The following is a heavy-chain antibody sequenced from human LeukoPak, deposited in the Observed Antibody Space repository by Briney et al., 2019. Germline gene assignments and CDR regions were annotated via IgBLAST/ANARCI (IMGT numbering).Heavy chain of an antibody. J-gene: IGHJ6*03. Sequence: SETLSLTCAVSGGSISSSNWWSWVRQPPGKGLEWIGEIYHSGSTNYNPSLKSRVTISVDKSKNQFSLKLSSVTAADTAVYYCARFSGYDQSGYYYYYMDVWGKGTTVTVPS. D-gene: IGHD3-10*01. CDR2: IYHSGST. V-gene: IGHV4-4*02. CDR1: GGSISSSNW. CDR3: ARFSGYDQSGYYYYYMDV.